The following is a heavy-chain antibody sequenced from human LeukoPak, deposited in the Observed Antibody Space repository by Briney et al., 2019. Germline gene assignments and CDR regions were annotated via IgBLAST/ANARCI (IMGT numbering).Heavy chain of an antibody. Sequence: GGSQRLSCAASGFTFSSYAMSWVRQAAGKGLEWGSAISGSGGSTYYADSVKGRFTISRDNSKNTLYLQMNSLRAEDTAVYYCAKDLEWLLTVPYFDYWGQGTLVTVSS. CDR2: ISGSGGST. CDR1: GFTFSSYA. D-gene: IGHD3-3*01. V-gene: IGHV3-23*01. CDR3: AKDLEWLLTVPYFDY. J-gene: IGHJ4*02.